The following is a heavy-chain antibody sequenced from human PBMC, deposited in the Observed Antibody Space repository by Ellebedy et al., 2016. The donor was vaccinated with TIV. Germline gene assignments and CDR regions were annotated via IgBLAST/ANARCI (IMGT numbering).Heavy chain of an antibody. D-gene: IGHD1-26*01. J-gene: IGHJ4*02. CDR2: FDPEDGET. CDR1: GYTLTELS. V-gene: IGHV1-24*01. CDR3: ARWGRRELPYQSDY. Sequence: ASVKVSCXVSGYTLTELSMHWVRQAPGKGLEWMGGFDPEDGETIYAQKFQGRVTMTEDTSTDTAYMELSSLRSEDTAVYYCARWGRRELPYQSDYWGQGTLVTVSS.